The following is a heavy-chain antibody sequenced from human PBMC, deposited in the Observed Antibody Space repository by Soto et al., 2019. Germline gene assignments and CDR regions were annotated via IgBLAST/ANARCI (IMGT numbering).Heavy chain of an antibody. Sequence: EVQLLESGGGLVQPGGSLRLSCADSGFTFSSYAMSWVRQAPGKGLEWVSAISGSGGSTYYADSVKGRFTICRDNSKNTLYLQMNSLRAEDTAVYYCAKEADPIFGVAKGPWFDPWGQGTLVTVSS. CDR3: AKEADPIFGVAKGPWFDP. D-gene: IGHD3-3*01. CDR1: GFTFSSYA. V-gene: IGHV3-23*01. J-gene: IGHJ5*02. CDR2: ISGSGGST.